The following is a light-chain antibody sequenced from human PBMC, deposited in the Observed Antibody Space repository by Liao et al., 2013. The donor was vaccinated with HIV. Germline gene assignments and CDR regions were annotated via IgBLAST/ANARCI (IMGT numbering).Light chain of an antibody. V-gene: IGLV3-25*03. J-gene: IGLJ3*02. CDR1: GLARHY. CDR3: QSADNSAGYGLV. Sequence: SYELTQPPSVSVSPGQTARITCSGDGLARHYGCWYQQKPGQAPVLLIYKDNERSSGIPERFSGSSSGTTVTLTISGVQAEDEADYYCQSADNSAGYGLVFGGGTKLTVL. CDR2: KDN.